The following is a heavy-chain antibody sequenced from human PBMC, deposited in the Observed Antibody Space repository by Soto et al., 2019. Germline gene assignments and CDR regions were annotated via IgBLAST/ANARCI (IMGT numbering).Heavy chain of an antibody. CDR1: GGSISSGGYY. J-gene: IGHJ6*02. CDR2: IYYSGST. D-gene: IGHD4-17*01. CDR3: ARSTVRFSMDV. V-gene: IGHV4-61*08. Sequence: SETLSLTCTVSGGSISSGGYYWSWIRQHPGKGLGWIGYIYYSGSTNYNPSLKSRVTISIDTSKNQFSLKLSSVTAADTAVYYCARSTVRFSMDVWGQGTTVTVSS.